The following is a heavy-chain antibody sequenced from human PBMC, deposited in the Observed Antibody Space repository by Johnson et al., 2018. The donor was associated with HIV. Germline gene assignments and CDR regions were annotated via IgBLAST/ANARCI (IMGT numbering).Heavy chain of an antibody. CDR3: CYGSGTYDGPAFDI. V-gene: IGHV3-30-3*01. Sequence: QVHLVESGGGVVQPGRSLRLSCAASGFTFSSYAMHWVRQAPGKGLEWVAVISYDGSNKYYADSVKGRFTISRDNSKNTLYLQMNSLIPEDTAVYYCCYGSGTYDGPAFDIWGQGTVVIVSS. J-gene: IGHJ3*02. CDR1: GFTFSSYA. CDR2: ISYDGSNK. D-gene: IGHD3-10*01.